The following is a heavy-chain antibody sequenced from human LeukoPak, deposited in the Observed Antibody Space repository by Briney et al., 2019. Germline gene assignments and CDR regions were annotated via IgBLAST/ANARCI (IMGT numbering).Heavy chain of an antibody. CDR1: GDSISSSSYY. CDR3: VRRGYSYGSRPFYYMDV. CDR2: IYAGGNT. D-gene: IGHD5-18*01. V-gene: IGHV4-61*02. Sequence: SETLSLTCTVSGDSISSSSYYWRWIRQPAGRGLEWIVRIYAGGNTNYKPSLKSRINISLDTSKNQFSLNLNSVTAADTAVYYCVRRGYSYGSRPFYYMDVWGNGTTVTVSS. J-gene: IGHJ6*03.